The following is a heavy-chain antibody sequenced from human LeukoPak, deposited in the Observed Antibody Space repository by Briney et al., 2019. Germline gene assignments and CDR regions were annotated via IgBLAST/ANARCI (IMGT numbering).Heavy chain of an antibody. CDR2: INHSGST. Sequence: SETLSLTCAVYGGSFSGYYWSWIRQPPGKGLEWIGEINHSGSTNYNPSLKSRVTISVDTSKNQFSLKLSSVTAADTAVYYCTRSGTGGPDYWGQGTLVTVSS. CDR1: GGSFSGYY. V-gene: IGHV4-34*03. D-gene: IGHD3-10*01. CDR3: TRSGTGGPDY. J-gene: IGHJ4*02.